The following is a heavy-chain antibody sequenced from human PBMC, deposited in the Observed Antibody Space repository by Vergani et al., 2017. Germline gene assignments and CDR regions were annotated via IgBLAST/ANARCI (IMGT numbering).Heavy chain of an antibody. CDR3: AARNYPGIAAAGPGVGWYFDL. CDR1: GFTFTSSA. CDR2: IVVGSGNT. Sequence: QMQLVQSGPEVKKPGTSVKVSCKASGFTFTSSAVQWVRQARGQRLEWIGWIVVGSGNTNYAQKFQERVTITRDMSTSTAYMELSSLRSEDTAVYYFAARNYPGIAAAGPGVGWYFDLWGRGTLVTVSS. V-gene: IGHV1-58*01. D-gene: IGHD6-13*01. J-gene: IGHJ2*01.